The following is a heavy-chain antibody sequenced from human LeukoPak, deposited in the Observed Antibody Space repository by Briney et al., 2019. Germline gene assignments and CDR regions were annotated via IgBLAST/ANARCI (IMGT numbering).Heavy chain of an antibody. D-gene: IGHD3-16*01. J-gene: IGHJ3*02. V-gene: IGHV3-30*04. CDR3: ARDRLGGGAFDI. CDR1: GFTFSSYA. CDR2: ISYDGSNK. Sequence: GGSLRLSCAASGFTFSSYAMHWVRQAPGKGLEWVAVISYDGSNKYYADSVKGRFTISRDNSKNTLYLQMNSLRAEGTAVYYCARDRLGGGAFDIWGQGTMVTVSS.